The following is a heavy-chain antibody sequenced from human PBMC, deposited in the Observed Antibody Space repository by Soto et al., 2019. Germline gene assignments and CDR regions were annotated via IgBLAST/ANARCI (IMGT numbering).Heavy chain of an antibody. V-gene: IGHV4-59*01. CDR1: GGSISSYY. CDR3: ARARFEYSYGYYFDY. Sequence: SETLSLTCTVSGGSISSYYWSWIRQPPGKGLEWIGYIYYSGSTNYNPSLKSRVTISVDTSKNQFSLKLSSVTAADTAVYYCARARFEYSYGYYFDYWGQGTLVTVSS. D-gene: IGHD5-18*01. CDR2: IYYSGST. J-gene: IGHJ4*02.